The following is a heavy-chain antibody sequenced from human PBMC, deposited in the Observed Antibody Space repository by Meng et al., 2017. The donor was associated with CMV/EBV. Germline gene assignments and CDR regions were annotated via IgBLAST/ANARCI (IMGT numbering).Heavy chain of an antibody. CDR2: IYYSGST. V-gene: IGHV4-61*01. CDR1: GGSVSSGSYY. J-gene: IGHJ6*02. Sequence: SETLSLTCTVSGGSVSSGSYYWSWIRQPPGKGLEWIGYIYYSGSTNYNPSLKSRVTIAVDTSKNQFSPKLSSVTAADTAVYYCARVWGSGYYYYGMDVWGQGTTVTVSS. D-gene: IGHD3-16*01. CDR3: ARVWGSGYYYYGMDV.